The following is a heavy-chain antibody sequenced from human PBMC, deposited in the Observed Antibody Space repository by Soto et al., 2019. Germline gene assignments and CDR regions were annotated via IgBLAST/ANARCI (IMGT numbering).Heavy chain of an antibody. Sequence: GGSLRLSCAASGFTVSSNYMSWVRQAPGKGLEWVSVIYSGGSTYYADSVKGRFTISRDNSKNTLYLQMNSLRAEDTAVYYCARDKGGEFGGVIVDAFDIWGQGTMVTVSS. CDR3: ARDKGGEFGGVIVDAFDI. CDR2: IYSGGST. V-gene: IGHV3-66*01. J-gene: IGHJ3*02. CDR1: GFTVSSNY. D-gene: IGHD3-16*02.